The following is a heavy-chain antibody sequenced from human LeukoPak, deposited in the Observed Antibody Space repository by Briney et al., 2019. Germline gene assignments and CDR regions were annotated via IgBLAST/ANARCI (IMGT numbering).Heavy chain of an antibody. V-gene: IGHV3-73*01. J-gene: IGHJ6*03. CDR2: IRSKANSYAT. D-gene: IGHD4-11*01. Sequence: GGSLRLSCAASGFTFSGSAMHWVRQASGKGLEWVGRIRSKANSYATAYAASVKGSFTISRDDSKNSAYLQMNSLKTEDTAVYYCTRLRESNEGGYYCYYMDVWGKGTTVTVSS. CDR1: GFTFSGSA. CDR3: TRLRESNEGGYYCYYMDV.